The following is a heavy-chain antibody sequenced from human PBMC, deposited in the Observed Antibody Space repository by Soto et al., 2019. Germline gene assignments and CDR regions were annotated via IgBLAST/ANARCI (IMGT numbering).Heavy chain of an antibody. J-gene: IGHJ4*02. CDR1: GFTFSSYA. CDR2: ISGSGGTT. V-gene: IGHV3-23*01. CDR3: AKDGYGDPGWYYFDF. Sequence: PGGSLRLSCTASGFTFSSYAMSWVRQAPGKGLEWVSGISGSGGTTYYADSVKGRFTISRDKSKNTLYLQINSLRAEDTAVYFCAKDGYGDPGWYYFDFWGQGT. D-gene: IGHD4-17*01.